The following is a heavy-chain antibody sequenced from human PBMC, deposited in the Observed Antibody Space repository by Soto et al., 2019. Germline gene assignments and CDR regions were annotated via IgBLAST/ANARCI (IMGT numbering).Heavy chain of an antibody. CDR1: GGPISSGGYY. Sequence: QVQLQESGPGLVKPSQTLSLTCTVSGGPISSGGYYWSWIRQHPGKGLEWIGYIYYSGSTYYNPSLKSRVTIXVXTXXNQFSLKLSSVTAADTAVYYCARGSYYDSSGYYGPWGQGTLVTVSS. CDR2: IYYSGST. J-gene: IGHJ5*02. CDR3: ARGSYYDSSGYYGP. D-gene: IGHD3-22*01. V-gene: IGHV4-31*03.